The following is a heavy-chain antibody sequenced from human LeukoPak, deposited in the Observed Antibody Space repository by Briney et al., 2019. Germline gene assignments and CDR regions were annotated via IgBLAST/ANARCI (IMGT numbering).Heavy chain of an antibody. J-gene: IGHJ3*02. D-gene: IGHD2-15*01. CDR1: GFTFDDYG. V-gene: IGHV3-20*04. Sequence: GGSLRLSCAASGFTFDDYGMSWVRQAPGKGLEWVSGINWNGGSTGYADSVKGRFTISRDNSKNTLYLQMNSLRAEDTAVYYCAKDWGPGSGPDAFDIWGQGTMVTVSS. CDR3: AKDWGPGSGPDAFDI. CDR2: INWNGGST.